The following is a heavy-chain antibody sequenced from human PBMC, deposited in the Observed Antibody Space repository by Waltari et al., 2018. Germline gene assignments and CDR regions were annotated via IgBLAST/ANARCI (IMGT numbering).Heavy chain of an antibody. CDR3: ARGLHDYGDRQPNDY. Sequence: QVQLVESGGGVVQPGRSLRLSCAASGFTFSSYAMHWVRQAPGKGLEWVAVISYDGSNTYYADSVKGRFTISRDNSKNTLYLQMNSLRAEDTAVYYCARGLHDYGDRQPNDYWGQGTLVTVSS. J-gene: IGHJ4*02. CDR2: ISYDGSNT. V-gene: IGHV3-30-3*01. D-gene: IGHD4-17*01. CDR1: GFTFSSYA.